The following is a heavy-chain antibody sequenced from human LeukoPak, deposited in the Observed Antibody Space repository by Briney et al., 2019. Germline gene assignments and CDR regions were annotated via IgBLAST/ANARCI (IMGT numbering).Heavy chain of an antibody. CDR3: ARVAYCAKGVCINFDL. CDR2: INPNSGAT. Sequence: PSVKVSCKASGYTFTSYDINWVRQATGQGLGWMGWINPNSGATKYAQKFQGRVTVTRDTSTSTAYMELSGLRADDAAAYYCARVAYCAKGVCINFDLWGQGTLVTVSS. CDR1: GYTFTSYD. J-gene: IGHJ4*02. V-gene: IGHV1-2*02. D-gene: IGHD2-8*01.